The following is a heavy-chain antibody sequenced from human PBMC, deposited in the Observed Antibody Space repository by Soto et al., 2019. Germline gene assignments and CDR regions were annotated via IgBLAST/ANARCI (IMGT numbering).Heavy chain of an antibody. CDR1: GYTFTGYA. Sequence: QVQLVQSGAEEKKPGASVKVSCKASGYTFTGYAMHWVRQAPGQRLEGMGWINAGNGNTKYSQKFQGRVTITRDTSACTAYMELSSLRPEDTAVYYCARGVAVAAGLDYWGQGTLVTVSS. CDR2: INAGNGNT. V-gene: IGHV1-3*05. CDR3: ARGVAVAAGLDY. J-gene: IGHJ4*02. D-gene: IGHD6-19*01.